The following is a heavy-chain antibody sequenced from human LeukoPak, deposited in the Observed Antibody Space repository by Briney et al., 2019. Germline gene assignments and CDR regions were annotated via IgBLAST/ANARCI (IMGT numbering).Heavy chain of an antibody. Sequence: SETLSLTCTVSGGSIGTYYGSWGRQSPGKGREWVGYIYVTRTMYDPYPQSRFTISVDMSTNQFFLKMSSVTAADTAVYYCARHIGGGIEDIDVWGKGTKVIFSS. J-gene: IGHJ6*03. CDR3: ARHIGGGIEDIDV. V-gene: IGHV4-59*08. D-gene: IGHD3-16*02. CDR1: GGSIGTYY. CDR2: IYVTRT.